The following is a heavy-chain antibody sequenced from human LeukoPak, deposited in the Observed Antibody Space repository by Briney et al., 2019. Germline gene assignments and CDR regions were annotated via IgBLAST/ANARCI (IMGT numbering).Heavy chain of an antibody. V-gene: IGHV1-69*04. CDR1: GGTLSRDA. CDR2: IIPILGIA. J-gene: IGHJ3*02. D-gene: IGHD2-21*02. Sequence: GASVKVSCKASGGTLSRDAISWVRQAPGQGLEWMGRIIPILGIANYAQKFQGRVTITADKSTSTAYMELSSLRSEDTAVYYCATCGGDCREAFDIWGQGTMVTVSS. CDR3: ATCGGDCREAFDI.